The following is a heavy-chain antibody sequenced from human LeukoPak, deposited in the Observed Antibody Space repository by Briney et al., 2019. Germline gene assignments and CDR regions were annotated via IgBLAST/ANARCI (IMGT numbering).Heavy chain of an antibody. J-gene: IGHJ3*02. D-gene: IGHD2-21*02. CDR3: AREAPYCGGDCYSGGGAFDI. V-gene: IGHV4-59*01. Sequence: SETLSLTCTVSGGSISPYYWSWIRQPPGKGLEWIGYIHYSGSTNYNLSLKSRVSMSVDTSKNQFSLKLSSVTAADTAVYYCAREAPYCGGDCYSGGGAFDIWGQGTMVTVSS. CDR1: GGSISPYY. CDR2: IHYSGST.